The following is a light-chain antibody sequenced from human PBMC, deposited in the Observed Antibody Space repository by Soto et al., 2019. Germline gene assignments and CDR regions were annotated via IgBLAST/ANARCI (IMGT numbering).Light chain of an antibody. J-gene: IGKJ4*01. CDR3: QQSNSSPPT. CDR2: AAS. CDR1: QSISSY. V-gene: IGKV1-39*01. Sequence: DIQMTQSPSSLSASVGDRVTITCRASQSISSYLNWYQQKPGKAPKLLIYAASSLESGVPQRFSGSGSGTEFTLTISSLQTDDFATYFCQQSNSSPPTFGGGTKVDI.